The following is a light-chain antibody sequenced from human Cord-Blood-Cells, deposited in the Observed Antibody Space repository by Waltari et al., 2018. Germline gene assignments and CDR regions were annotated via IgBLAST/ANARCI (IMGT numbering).Light chain of an antibody. J-gene: IGKJ1*01. CDR2: DVS. V-gene: IGKV2D-29*02. CDR3: MQSIQLPWT. CDR1: QSLLHSDGKTY. Sequence: DIVITQTPLSLSVTPVQPASLSRKSRQSLLHSDGKTYWYWYLQKPGQSPQLLIYDVSNRFSGVPDRFSGSGSGTDFTLKIGRVEAEDVGVYYCMQSIQLPWTFGQGTKVEIK.